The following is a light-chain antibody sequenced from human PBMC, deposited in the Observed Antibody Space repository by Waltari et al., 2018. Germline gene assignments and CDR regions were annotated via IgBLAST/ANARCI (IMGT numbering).Light chain of an antibody. CDR2: GQN. CDR3: SSRDSGAHRHV. CDR1: SLRSYY. Sequence: SSELTQDPAVSVALGQTVRITCQGDSLRSYYATWYQQKAGQAPILVIYGQNNRPSGIPDLFSCSYSGRTASLTITGAQAEDEADYYCSSRDSGAHRHVFGTGTKVTVL. J-gene: IGLJ1*01. V-gene: IGLV3-19*01.